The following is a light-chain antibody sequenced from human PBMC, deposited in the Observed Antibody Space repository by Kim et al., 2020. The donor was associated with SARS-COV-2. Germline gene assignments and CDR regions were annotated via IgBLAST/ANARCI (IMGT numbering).Light chain of an antibody. J-gene: IGLJ2*01. CDR1: SRDVVGSNY. V-gene: IGLV2-14*03. CDR2: HVI. Sequence: GQSITHSCSGSSRDVVGSNYFSRYQQPPRKAPQRIIYHVINRPSVVSNRLSGSKSGNTASLTISGLQAEDEANYFCCSYTTSGTWLFGGGTQLTVL. CDR3: CSYTTSGTWL.